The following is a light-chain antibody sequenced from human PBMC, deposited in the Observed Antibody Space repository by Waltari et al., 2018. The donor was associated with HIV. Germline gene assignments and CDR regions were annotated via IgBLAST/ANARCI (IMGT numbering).Light chain of an antibody. Sequence: EIVLTQSPDTLSLSPGERATLSCRASQNVGNNYLAWFQHRPVQPPRLLIYAASTRAAGIPDRFRGSGSGTHFTLSINKLEPEDFAMYYCQQYGGSLYTFGQGT. CDR1: QNVGNNY. V-gene: IGKV3-20*01. CDR2: AAS. J-gene: IGKJ2*01. CDR3: QQYGGSLYT.